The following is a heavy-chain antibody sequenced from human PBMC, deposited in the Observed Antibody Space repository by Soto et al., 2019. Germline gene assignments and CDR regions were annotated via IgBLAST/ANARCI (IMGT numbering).Heavy chain of an antibody. D-gene: IGHD2-15*01. CDR2: ISWNSNII. V-gene: IGHV3-9*01. Sequence: EVQLVESGGGFVQPGRSLRLSCAASGFTFDDYAMHWVRRVPGKGLEWVSSISWNSNIIGYADSVKGGFTISRDNAKNSLYLKTNSLRPEDTALYYCAKGGPDGFCSGGRCYFDYWGQGTLVTVSS. CDR3: AKGGPDGFCSGGRCYFDY. CDR1: GFTFDDYA. J-gene: IGHJ4*02.